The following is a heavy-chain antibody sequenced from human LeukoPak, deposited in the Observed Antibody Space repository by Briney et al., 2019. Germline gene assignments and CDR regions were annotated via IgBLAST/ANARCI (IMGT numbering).Heavy chain of an antibody. CDR3: AKEVAIPVAVDAFER. J-gene: IGHJ3*02. V-gene: IGHV3-23*01. D-gene: IGHD6-19*01. CDR1: GFTFNSYA. CDR2: ISARGGTT. Sequence: GGSLRLSCAASGFTFNSYAISWVRQAPGKGLEWVSAISARGGTTYYADSVKGRFTISRDNSKNTLYLQMNSLGAEDTAVYCAKEVAIPVAVDAFERWGQGTLVTVSS.